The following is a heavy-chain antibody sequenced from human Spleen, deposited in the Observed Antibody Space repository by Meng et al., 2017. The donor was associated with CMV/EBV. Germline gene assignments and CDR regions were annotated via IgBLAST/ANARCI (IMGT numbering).Heavy chain of an antibody. CDR1: VGDSSSSSYS. J-gene: IGHJ4*02. D-gene: IGHD3-3*01. CDR2: IYYSGST. Sequence: SVGDSSSSSYSWGWIRQPTGKGLEWIGSIYYSGSTYYNPSLKSRVTISVDTSKNQFSLKLSSVTAADTAVYYCARTWGQGFWSGYPFWGQGTLVTVSS. V-gene: IGHV4-39*07. CDR3: ARTWGQGFWSGYPF.